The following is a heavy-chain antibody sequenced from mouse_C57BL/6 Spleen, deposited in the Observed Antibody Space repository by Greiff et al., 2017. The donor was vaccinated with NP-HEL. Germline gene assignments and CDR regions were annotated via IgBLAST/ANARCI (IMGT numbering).Heavy chain of an antibody. CDR2: IYPGSGNT. D-gene: IGHD2-4*01. CDR1: GYSFTSYY. J-gene: IGHJ1*03. V-gene: IGHV1-66*01. CDR3: ARDYDVWYFDV. Sequence: QVQLKESGPELVKPGASVKISCKASGYSFTSYYIHWVKQRPGQGLEWIGWIYPGSGNTKYNEKFKGKATLTADTSSSTAYMQLSSLTSEDSAVYYCARDYDVWYFDVWGTGTTVTVSS.